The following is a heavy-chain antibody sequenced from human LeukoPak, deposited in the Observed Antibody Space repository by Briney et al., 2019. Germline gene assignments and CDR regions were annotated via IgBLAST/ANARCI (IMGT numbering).Heavy chain of an antibody. V-gene: IGHV4-4*02. D-gene: IGHD3-10*01. CDR3: AISLPFGELLSNWFDP. CDR1: GGTISSSNW. Sequence: SGTLSLTCAVSGGTISSSNWWSWVRQPPGKGLEWIGEIYHSGSTNYNPSLKSRVTISVDKSKNQFSLKLSSVTAADTAVYYCAISLPFGELLSNWFDPWGQGTLVTVSS. J-gene: IGHJ5*02. CDR2: IYHSGST.